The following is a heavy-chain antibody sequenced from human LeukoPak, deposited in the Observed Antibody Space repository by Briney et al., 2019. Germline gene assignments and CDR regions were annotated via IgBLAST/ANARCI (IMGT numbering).Heavy chain of an antibody. J-gene: IGHJ5*02. CDR1: GGTFSSYA. CDR3: ARDRQVVPAAINYDWFDP. CDR2: LIPIFGTA. Sequence: SVKVSCKASGGTFSSYAISWVRQAPGQGLEWRGGLIPIFGTANYAQKFQGRVTITADESTSTAYMELSSLRSEDTAVYYCARDRQVVPAAINYDWFDPWGQGTLVTVSS. D-gene: IGHD2-2*02. V-gene: IGHV1-69*13.